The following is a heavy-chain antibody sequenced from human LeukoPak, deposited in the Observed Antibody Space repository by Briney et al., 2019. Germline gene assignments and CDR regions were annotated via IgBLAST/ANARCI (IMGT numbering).Heavy chain of an antibody. V-gene: IGHV1-69*13. CDR3: ARLRVGATYYVDY. CDR2: IIPIFGTA. CDR1: GGTFSSYA. D-gene: IGHD1-26*01. J-gene: IGHJ4*02. Sequence: EASVKVSCKASGGTFSSYAISWVRQAPGQGLEWMGGIIPIFGTANYAQKFQGRVTITEDESTSTAYMELSSLRSEDTAVYYCARLRVGATYYVDYWGQGTLVTVSS.